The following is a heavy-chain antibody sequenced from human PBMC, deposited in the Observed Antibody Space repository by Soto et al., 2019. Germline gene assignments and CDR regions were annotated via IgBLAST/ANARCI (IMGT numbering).Heavy chain of an antibody. V-gene: IGHV4-34*01. J-gene: IGHJ4*02. Sequence: QVLLQQWGAGRLKPTETLSLTCAVYGGSFIDYSWGWIRQAPGTGLEWIGEINHSGSANYNPSLKSRVTISVDTSKNQFSLELYSVTAADAAVYYCARVSDYWSQGTLVTVSS. CDR2: INHSGSA. CDR1: GGSFIDYS. CDR3: ARVSDY.